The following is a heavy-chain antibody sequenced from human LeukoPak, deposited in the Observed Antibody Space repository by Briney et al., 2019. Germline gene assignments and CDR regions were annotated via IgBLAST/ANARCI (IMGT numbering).Heavy chain of an antibody. J-gene: IGHJ4*02. CDR1: GFTFSSYA. CDR2: IKSKTDGGTT. Sequence: GGSLRLSCAASGFTFSSYAMSWVRQAPGEGLEWVGRIKSKTDGGTTDYAAPVKGRFTISRDDSKNTLYLQMNSLKTEDTAVYYCTTESYYDSSGYYPRPDYWGQGTLVTVSS. CDR3: TTESYYDSSGYYPRPDY. V-gene: IGHV3-15*01. D-gene: IGHD3-22*01.